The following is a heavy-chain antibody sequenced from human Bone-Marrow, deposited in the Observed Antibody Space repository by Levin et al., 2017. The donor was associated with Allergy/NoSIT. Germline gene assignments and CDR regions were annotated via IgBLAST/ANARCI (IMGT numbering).Heavy chain of an antibody. CDR3: ARDFGTIAAAGKGYGMDV. J-gene: IGHJ6*02. Sequence: GGSLRLSCAASGFTFSSYAMHWVRQAPGKGLEWVAVISYDGSNKYYADSVKGRFTISRDNSKNTLYLQMNSLRAEDTAVYYCARDFGTIAAAGKGYGMDVWGQGTTVTVSS. D-gene: IGHD6-13*01. CDR2: ISYDGSNK. CDR1: GFTFSSYA. V-gene: IGHV3-30*04.